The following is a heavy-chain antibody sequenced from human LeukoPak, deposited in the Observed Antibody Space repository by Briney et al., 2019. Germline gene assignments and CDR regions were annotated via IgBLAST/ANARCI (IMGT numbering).Heavy chain of an antibody. D-gene: IGHD5-12*01. J-gene: IGHJ4*02. CDR2: FDPEDGET. V-gene: IGHV1-24*01. CDR1: GYTLTELS. CDR3: ATTPDIVATTRLGH. Sequence: ASVKVSRKVSGYTLTELSMHWVRQAPGKGLEWMGGFDPEDGETIYAQKFQGRVTMTEDTSTDTAYMELSSLRSEDTAVYYCATTPDIVATTRLGHWGQGTLVTVSS.